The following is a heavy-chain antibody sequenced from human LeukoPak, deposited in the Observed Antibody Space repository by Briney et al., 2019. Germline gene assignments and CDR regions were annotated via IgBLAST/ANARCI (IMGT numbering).Heavy chain of an antibody. J-gene: IGHJ4*02. CDR3: ARGMGVLRYFDWLSENLVFDY. Sequence: ASVKVSCKASGYTFTSYGISWVRQAPGQGLGWMGWISAYNGNTNYAQKLQDRVTMTTDTSTSTAYMELRSLRSDDTAVYYCARGMGVLRYFDWLSENLVFDYWGQGTLVTVSS. CDR1: GYTFTSYG. D-gene: IGHD3-9*01. CDR2: ISAYNGNT. V-gene: IGHV1-18*01.